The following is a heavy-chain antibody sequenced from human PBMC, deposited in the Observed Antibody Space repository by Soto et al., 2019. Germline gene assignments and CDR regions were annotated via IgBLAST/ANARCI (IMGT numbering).Heavy chain of an antibody. CDR2: LYTSGST. J-gene: IGHJ2*01. Sequence: QVQLQESGPGLVKPSETLSLTCTVSGGSISSYSWSWIRQPAGKGLEWIGHLYTSGSTSYKPSLKSRVTMSVDTSKNQFSLKLSSVTAADTAVYYCTLCATAGYFDLWGRGTLVTVSS. V-gene: IGHV4-4*07. CDR3: TLCATAGYFDL. CDR1: GGSISSYS.